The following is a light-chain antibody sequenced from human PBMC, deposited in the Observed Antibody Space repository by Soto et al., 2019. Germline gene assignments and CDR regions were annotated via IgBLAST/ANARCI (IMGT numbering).Light chain of an antibody. J-gene: IGLJ2*01. V-gene: IGLV2-11*01. Sequence: QSVLTQPRSVSGSPGQSVTISCTGTSSDVGGYNYVSWYQQYPGKAPKLMIYDVTKRPSGVPDRFSGSKSGNTASLTISGLQAEDEADYHCCSYAGSYTKVFGGGTKLTVL. CDR1: SSDVGGYNY. CDR2: DVT. CDR3: CSYAGSYTKV.